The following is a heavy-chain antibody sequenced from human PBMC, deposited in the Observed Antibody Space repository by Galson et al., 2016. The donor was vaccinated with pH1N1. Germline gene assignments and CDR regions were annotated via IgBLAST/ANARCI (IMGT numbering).Heavy chain of an antibody. J-gene: IGHJ4*02. V-gene: IGHV3-48*01. D-gene: IGHD7-27*01. Sequence: SLRLSCAATGFTFSDYSMNWVRQAPGKGLEWLSYFGAGHDIYYADSVKDRFTISRDNARNSLYLQMNSLRAEDTAVYYCVRDNWGLDYWGQGTLVTVSS. CDR1: GFTFSDYS. CDR2: FGAGHDI. CDR3: VRDNWGLDY.